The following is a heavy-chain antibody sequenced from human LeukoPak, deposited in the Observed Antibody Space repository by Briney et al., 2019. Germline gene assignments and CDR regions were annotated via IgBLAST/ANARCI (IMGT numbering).Heavy chain of an antibody. V-gene: IGHV3-30*02. J-gene: IGHJ3*02. Sequence: GGSLTLSCAASGFTFSSYGMHWLPQAPGNGLKWVAFIRYDGSNKYYADSVKGRFTISRDNSKNTLYLQMNSLRAEDTAVYYCARVASLSDAFDIWGQGTMVTVSS. CDR1: GFTFSSYG. CDR3: ARVASLSDAFDI. D-gene: IGHD6-6*01. CDR2: IRYDGSNK.